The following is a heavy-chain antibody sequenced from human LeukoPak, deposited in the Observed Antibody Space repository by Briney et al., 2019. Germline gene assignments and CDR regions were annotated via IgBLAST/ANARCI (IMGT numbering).Heavy chain of an antibody. CDR3: ARILRYFDWLSAVDY. J-gene: IGHJ4*02. CDR2: ISAYNGNT. D-gene: IGHD3-9*01. V-gene: IGHV1-18*01. CDR1: GYTFTSYG. Sequence: GASVKVSCKASGYTFTSYGISWVRQAPGQGLEWMGWISAYNGNTNYAQKLQGRVTMTTDTSTSTAYMELRSLRSDGTAVYYCARILRYFDWLSAVDYWGQGTLVTVSS.